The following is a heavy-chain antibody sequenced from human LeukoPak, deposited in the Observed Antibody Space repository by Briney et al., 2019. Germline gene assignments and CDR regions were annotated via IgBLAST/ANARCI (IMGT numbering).Heavy chain of an antibody. D-gene: IGHD1-26*01. J-gene: IGHJ3*02. Sequence: PGGSLRLSCAASGFTFSSYAMHWVRQAPGKGLEWVAVISYDGSNKYYADSVKGRFTISRDNSKNTLYLQMNSLRAEDTAVYYCASSIVPLRNAFDIWGQGTMVTVSS. CDR2: ISYDGSNK. CDR1: GFTFSSYA. V-gene: IGHV3-30*04. CDR3: ASSIVPLRNAFDI.